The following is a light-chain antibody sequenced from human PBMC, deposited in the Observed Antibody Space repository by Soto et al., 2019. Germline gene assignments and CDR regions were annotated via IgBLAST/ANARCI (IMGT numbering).Light chain of an antibody. J-gene: IGKJ1*01. CDR3: QPYGTSPWT. CDR2: GAS. CDR1: QSVSSNY. V-gene: IGKV3-20*01. Sequence: EIVLTQSPGTLSLSPGERATLSCRASQSVSSNYLAWYQQKPGQPPMLLIYGASTTASGIPDRFSGSGSGTDFTLTITRLEPEDFAVYYCQPYGTSPWTFGQGTKVEIK.